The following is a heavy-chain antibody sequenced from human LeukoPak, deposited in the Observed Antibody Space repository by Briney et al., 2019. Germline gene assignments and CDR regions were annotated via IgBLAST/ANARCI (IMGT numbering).Heavy chain of an antibody. V-gene: IGHV3-7*01. Sequence: GGSLRLSRAASGFTFSSYWMSWVRQAPGKGLEWVANIKQDGSEKYYVDSVKGRFTISRDSAKNSLYLQMNSLRAEDTAVYYCARGTLYVVAGDAFDIWGQGTMVTVSS. D-gene: IGHD6-19*01. CDR1: GFTFSSYW. CDR3: ARGTLYVVAGDAFDI. J-gene: IGHJ3*02. CDR2: IKQDGSEK.